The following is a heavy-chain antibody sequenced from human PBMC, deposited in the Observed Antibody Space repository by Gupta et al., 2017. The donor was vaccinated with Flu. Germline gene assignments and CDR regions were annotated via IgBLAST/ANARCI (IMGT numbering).Heavy chain of an antibody. V-gene: IGHV2-70*01. CDR3: ARIMVSPHYYYYGMDV. Sequence: QVTLRESGPALVKPTQTLILTCTFSGFSLSTSGMCVSWIRQPPGKALEWLALIDWDDDKYYSTSLKTRLTISKDTSKNQVVLTMTNMDPVDTATYYCARIMVSPHYYYYGMDVWGQGTTVTVSS. J-gene: IGHJ6*02. CDR1: GFSLSTSGMC. D-gene: IGHD2-8*01. CDR2: IDWDDDK.